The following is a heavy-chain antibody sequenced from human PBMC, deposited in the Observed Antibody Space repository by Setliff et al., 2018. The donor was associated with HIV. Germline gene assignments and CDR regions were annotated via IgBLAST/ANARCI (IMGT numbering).Heavy chain of an antibody. CDR1: GVSISNYY. V-gene: IGHV4-4*09. J-gene: IGHJ4*02. Sequence: SSETLSLTCTVSGVSISNYYWNWIRQPPGKGLEWIGYIFTSGDTNYNPSLRSRVTLSVDTSKNQVSLKLGSVTASDTAVYYCARGNNDLESFDYWGQGALVTVSS. D-gene: IGHD3-3*01. CDR3: ARGNNDLESFDY. CDR2: IFTSGDT.